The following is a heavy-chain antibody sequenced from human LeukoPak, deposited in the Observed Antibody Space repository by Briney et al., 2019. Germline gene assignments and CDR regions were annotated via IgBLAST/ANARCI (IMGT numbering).Heavy chain of an antibody. J-gene: IGHJ3*02. CDR1: GFTFSSYA. D-gene: IGHD6-19*01. Sequence: GGSLLLSCAASGFTFSSYAMSWVRQAPGKGLEGVSAISGSGGSTYYADSVKGRFTISRDNSKNTLYLQMNSLRAEDTAVYYCAKISSGWYDAFDIWGQGTMVTVSS. CDR2: ISGSGGST. CDR3: AKISSGWYDAFDI. V-gene: IGHV3-23*01.